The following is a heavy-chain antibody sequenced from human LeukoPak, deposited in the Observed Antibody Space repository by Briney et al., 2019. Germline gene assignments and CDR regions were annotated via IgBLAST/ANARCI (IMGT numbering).Heavy chain of an antibody. CDR1: GGSISSSNW. V-gene: IGHV4-4*02. Sequence: PSGTLSLTCAVSGGSISSSNWWSWVRQPPGKGLEWIGEIYHSGSTYYNPSLKSRVTISVDRSKNQFSLKLSSVTAADTAVYYCARGDYDGLLTFDYWGQGTLVTVSS. D-gene: IGHD4-17*01. J-gene: IGHJ4*02. CDR2: IYHSGST. CDR3: ARGDYDGLLTFDY.